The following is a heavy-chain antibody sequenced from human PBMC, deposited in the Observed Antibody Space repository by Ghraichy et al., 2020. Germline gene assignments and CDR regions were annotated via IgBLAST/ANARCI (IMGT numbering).Heavy chain of an antibody. Sequence: IGFLSDSGSAYYKSSLKSRVTISIDTSSKSFSLKMKSVTAADTAVYYCARGHTYSGSRDYWGQGTLVPVSS. V-gene: IGHV4-59*09. D-gene: IGHD5-12*01. J-gene: IGHJ4*02. CDR3: ARGHTYSGSRDY. CDR2: LSDSGSA.